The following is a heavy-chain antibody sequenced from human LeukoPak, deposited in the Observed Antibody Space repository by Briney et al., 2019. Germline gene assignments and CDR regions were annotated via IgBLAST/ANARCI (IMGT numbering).Heavy chain of an antibody. V-gene: IGHV4-59*12. CDR1: GGSISSYY. D-gene: IGHD3-16*02. CDR3: ARGGVIVHFDY. J-gene: IGHJ4*02. CDR2: IYYSGST. Sequence: KTSETLSLTCTVSGGSISSYYWSWIRQPPGKGLEWIGYIYYSGSTNYNPSLKSRVTISVDTSKNQFSLKLSSVTAADTAVYYCARGGVIVHFDYWGQGTLVTVSS.